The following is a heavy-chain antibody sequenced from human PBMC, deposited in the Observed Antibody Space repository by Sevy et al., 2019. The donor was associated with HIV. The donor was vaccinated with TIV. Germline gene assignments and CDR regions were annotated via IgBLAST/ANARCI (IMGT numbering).Heavy chain of an antibody. CDR2: LSFGCGKI. V-gene: IGHV3-23*01. Sequence: GGSLRLSCAASGFAFHEYSMSWIRQAPGKGLEWVATLSFGCGKINYADSVKGRFTISRDNSKNSFYLQMDNLRVEHTALYYCAREGCSRPHDYWGQGTRVTVSS. CDR3: AREGCSRPHDY. CDR1: GFAFHEYS. D-gene: IGHD2-8*01. J-gene: IGHJ4*02.